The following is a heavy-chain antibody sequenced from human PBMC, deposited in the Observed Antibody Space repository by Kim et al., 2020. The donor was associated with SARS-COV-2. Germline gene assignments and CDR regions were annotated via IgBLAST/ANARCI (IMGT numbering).Heavy chain of an antibody. Sequence: SVKGRFTISRDNSKNTLYLQMNSRRAEDTAVYYCARDYDDSSGYRYGMVVWGQGTTVTVSS. J-gene: IGHJ6*02. CDR3: ARDYDDSSGYRYGMVV. V-gene: IGHV3-30*01. D-gene: IGHD3-22*01.